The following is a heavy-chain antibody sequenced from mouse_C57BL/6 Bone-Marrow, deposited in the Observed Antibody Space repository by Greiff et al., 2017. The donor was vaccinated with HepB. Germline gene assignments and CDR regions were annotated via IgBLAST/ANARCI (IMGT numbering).Heavy chain of an antibody. V-gene: IGHV1-62-2*01. Sequence: QVQLKQPGAELVKPGASVKLSCKASGYTFTSYWMHWVKQRPGQGLEWIGWFYPGSGSIKYNEKFKDKATLTADKSSSTVYMELSRLTSEDSAVYFCARHPYSSGYGYAMDYWGQGTSVTVSS. CDR1: GYTFTSYW. J-gene: IGHJ4*01. CDR3: ARHPYSSGYGYAMDY. CDR2: FYPGSGSI. D-gene: IGHD3-2*02.